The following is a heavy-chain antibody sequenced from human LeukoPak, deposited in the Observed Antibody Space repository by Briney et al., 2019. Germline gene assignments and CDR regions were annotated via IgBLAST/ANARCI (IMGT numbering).Heavy chain of an antibody. CDR2: ISSSSSYI. V-gene: IGHV3-21*01. CDR3: ARGLIVGATVDAFDI. Sequence: GGSLRLSCAASGFTFSSYSMSWVRQAPGKGLEWVSSISSSSSYIYYADSVKGRFTTSRDNAKNSLYLQMNSLRAEDTAVYYCARGLIVGATVDAFDIWGQGTMVTVSS. D-gene: IGHD1-26*01. CDR1: GFTFSSYS. J-gene: IGHJ3*02.